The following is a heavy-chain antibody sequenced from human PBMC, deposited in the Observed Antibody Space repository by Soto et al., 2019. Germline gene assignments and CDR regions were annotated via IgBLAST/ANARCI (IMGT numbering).Heavy chain of an antibody. J-gene: IGHJ4*02. CDR1: GYSFTSYW. V-gene: IGHV5-10-1*01. CDR2: IDPSDSYT. D-gene: IGHD1-1*01. Sequence: GESLKISCNGSGYSFTSYWISWVRQMPGKGLEWMGRIDPSDSYTNYSPSFQGHVTISADKSISTAYLQWSSLKASDTAMYYCARHANWNHDYWGQGTLVTVSS. CDR3: ARHANWNHDY.